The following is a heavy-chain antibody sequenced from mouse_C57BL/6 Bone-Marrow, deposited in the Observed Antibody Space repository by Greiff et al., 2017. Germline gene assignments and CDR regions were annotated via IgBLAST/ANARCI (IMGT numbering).Heavy chain of an antibody. Sequence: QVQLQQPGAELVKPGASVKMSCKASGYTFTSYWITWVKQRPGQGLEWIGDIYPGSGSTNYNEKFKSKATRTVDTSSSTAYMQLSSLTSEDSAVYYCARSRLRRKDYAMDYWGQGTSVTVSS. V-gene: IGHV1-55*01. CDR1: GYTFTSYW. CDR3: ARSRLRRKDYAMDY. CDR2: IYPGSGST. J-gene: IGHJ4*01. D-gene: IGHD2-4*01.